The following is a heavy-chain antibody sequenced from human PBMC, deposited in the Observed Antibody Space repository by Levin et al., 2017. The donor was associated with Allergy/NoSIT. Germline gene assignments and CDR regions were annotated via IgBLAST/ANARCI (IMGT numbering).Heavy chain of an antibody. CDR3: ARVPASRFGDYIIYYYMDV. J-gene: IGHJ6*03. CDR1: GFTFSSYS. CDR2: ISSSSSYI. V-gene: IGHV3-21*01. D-gene: IGHD4-17*01. Sequence: GGSLRLTCAASGFTFSSYSMNWVRQAPGKGLEWVSSISSSSSYIYYADSVKGRFTISRDNAKNSLYLQMNSLRAEDTAVYYCARVPASRFGDYIIYYYMDVWGKGTTVTVSS.